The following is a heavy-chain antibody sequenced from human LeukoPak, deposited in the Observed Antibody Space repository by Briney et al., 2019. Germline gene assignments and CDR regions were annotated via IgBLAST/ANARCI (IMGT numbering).Heavy chain of an antibody. Sequence: SQTLSLTCTVSGGSISSGSYYWSWIRQPAGKGLEWIGRIYTSGSTNYNPSLKSRVTISVDTSKNQFSLKLSSVTAADTAVYYCARGPPYYYDSSGYYFPSYFDYWGQGTLVTVSS. CDR2: IYTSGST. CDR1: GGSISSGSYY. CDR3: ARGPPYYYDSSGYYFPSYFDY. V-gene: IGHV4-61*02. J-gene: IGHJ4*02. D-gene: IGHD3-22*01.